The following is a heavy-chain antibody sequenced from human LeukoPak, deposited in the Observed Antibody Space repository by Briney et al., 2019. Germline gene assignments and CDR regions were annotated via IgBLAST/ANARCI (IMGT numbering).Heavy chain of an antibody. J-gene: IGHJ6*04. CDR1: GFAFSTYG. Sequence: GGSLRLSCAASGFAFSTYGMHWVRQAPGKGLEWVAFIRYDGSNKDYADSVKGRFTISRDNSKNTLFLQMNSLRAEDTAVYYCAELGITMIGGVWGKGTTVTISS. CDR3: AELGITMIGGV. D-gene: IGHD3-10*02. CDR2: IRYDGSNK. V-gene: IGHV3-30*02.